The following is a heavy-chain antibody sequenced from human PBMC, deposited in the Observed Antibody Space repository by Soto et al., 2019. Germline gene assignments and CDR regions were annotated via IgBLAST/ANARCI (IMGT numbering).Heavy chain of an antibody. CDR1: GFTFNDYA. J-gene: IGHJ4*02. CDR3: AKPAPSSGWYTFDD. Sequence: PGGSLRLSCAASGFTFNDYALSWVRQAPGKGLEWVSAISGSSGTTYYADSVKGRFTISRDNSKNTLFLQMNSLRAEDRAVYYCAKPAPSSGWYTFDDWGQGARVTVSS. CDR2: ISGSSGTT. D-gene: IGHD6-19*01. V-gene: IGHV3-23*01.